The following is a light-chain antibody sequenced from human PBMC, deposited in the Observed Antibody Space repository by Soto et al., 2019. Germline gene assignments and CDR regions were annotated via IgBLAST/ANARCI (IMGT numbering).Light chain of an antibody. J-gene: IGKJ1*01. Sequence: DIQMTQSPSTLSASVGDRVTITCRASQCISSWLAWYQQKPGKAPKLLIYDASSLESGVPSRFSGSGSGKEFTLTISSLQPDDFATYYCQQYNSFSWTFGQGTKVEIK. CDR3: QQYNSFSWT. V-gene: IGKV1-5*01. CDR2: DAS. CDR1: QCISSW.